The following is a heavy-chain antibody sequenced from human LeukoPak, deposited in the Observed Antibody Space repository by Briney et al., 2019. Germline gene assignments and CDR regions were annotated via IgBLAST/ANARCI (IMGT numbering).Heavy chain of an antibody. J-gene: IGHJ4*02. CDR3: ARDWGNWNYDY. CDR2: ISSGGST. D-gene: IGHD1-7*01. Sequence: GGSLRLSCAASGLAVSSNYMSWVRQAPGKGLEWVSLISSGGSTYYADSVRGRFTISRDNSKNTLYLQMNSLRAEDTAVYYCARDWGNWNYDYWGQGTLVTVSS. CDR1: GLAVSSNY. V-gene: IGHV3-66*01.